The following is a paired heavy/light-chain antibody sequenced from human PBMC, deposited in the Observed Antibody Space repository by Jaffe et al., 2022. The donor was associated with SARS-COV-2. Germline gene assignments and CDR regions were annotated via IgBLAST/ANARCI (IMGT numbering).Heavy chain of an antibody. CDR3: AKDPRWDYYDSSGYYSYYFDY. J-gene: IGHJ4*02. V-gene: IGHV3-23*01. Sequence: EVQLLESGGGLVQPGGSLRLSCAASGFTFSSYAMSWVRQAPGKGLEWVSAISGSGGSTYYADSVKGRFTISRDNSKNTLYLQMNSLRAEDTAVYYCAKDPRWDYYDSSGYYSYYFDYWGQGTLVTVSS. D-gene: IGHD3-22*01. CDR1: GFTFSSYA. CDR2: ISGSGGST.
Light chain of an antibody. V-gene: IGKV3-20*01. CDR2: GAS. CDR3: QQYGSTGVT. CDR1: QSVSSSY. J-gene: IGKJ4*01. Sequence: EIVLTQSPGTLSLSPGERATLSCRASQSVSSSYLAWYQQKPGQAPRLLIYGASSRATGIPDRFSGSGSGTDFTLTISRLEPEDFAVYYCQQYGSTGVTFGGGTKVEIK.